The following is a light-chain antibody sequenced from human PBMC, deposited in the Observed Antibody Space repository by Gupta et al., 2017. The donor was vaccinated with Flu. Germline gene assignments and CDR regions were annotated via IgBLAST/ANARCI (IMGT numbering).Light chain of an antibody. CDR3: QQYNVWPQT. Sequence: GERATLSCRASQTVTIKLAWYQQKRGQPPRLLIYGASSRATGIPARFSGSGSGTEFSLTIDSLQPEDFAVYYCQQYNVWPQTFGQGTLVEIK. CDR1: QTVTIK. J-gene: IGKJ1*01. V-gene: IGKV3-15*01. CDR2: GAS.